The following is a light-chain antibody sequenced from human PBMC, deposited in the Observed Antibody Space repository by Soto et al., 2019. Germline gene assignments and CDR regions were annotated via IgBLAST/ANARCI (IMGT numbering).Light chain of an antibody. V-gene: IGLV1-40*01. CDR1: SSNIGAGYD. J-gene: IGLJ2*01. CDR2: GNI. CDR3: QSYDSSLSGVV. Sequence: QSVLTQPPSVSGAPGQRVTISCTGSSSNIGAGYDVHWYQHLPGTAPKLLIYGNINRPSGVPDRFSGSQSGTSASLAITGLQTEDEADYYCQSYDSSLSGVVFGGGTKLTVL.